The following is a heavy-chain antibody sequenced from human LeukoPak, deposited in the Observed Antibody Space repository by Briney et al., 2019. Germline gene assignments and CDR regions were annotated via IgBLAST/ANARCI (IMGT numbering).Heavy chain of an antibody. Sequence: ASVKVSCKASGYTFTGYYMHWVRQAPGQGLEWMGWINPNSGGTNYAQKFQGRVTMTRDTSISTAYMELGRLRSDDTAVYYCARGYPRIVVAGTRGTCCDYWGQGTLVTVSS. CDR3: ARGYPRIVVAGTRGTCCDY. CDR2: INPNSGGT. J-gene: IGHJ4*02. V-gene: IGHV1-2*02. D-gene: IGHD6-19*01. CDR1: GYTFTGYY.